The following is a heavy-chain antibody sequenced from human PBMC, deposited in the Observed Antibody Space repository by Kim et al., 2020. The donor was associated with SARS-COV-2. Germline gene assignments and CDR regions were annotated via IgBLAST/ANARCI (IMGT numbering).Heavy chain of an antibody. CDR3: ARGKPAAILGNYYYGMDV. CDR2: IIPIFGTA. Sequence: SVKVSCKASGGTFSSYAISWVRQAPGQGLEWMGGIIPIFGTANYAQKFQGRVTITADESTSTAYMELSSLRSEDTAVYYCARGKPAAILGNYYYGMDVWGQGTTVTVSS. CDR1: GGTFSSYA. D-gene: IGHD2-2*01. V-gene: IGHV1-69*13. J-gene: IGHJ6*02.